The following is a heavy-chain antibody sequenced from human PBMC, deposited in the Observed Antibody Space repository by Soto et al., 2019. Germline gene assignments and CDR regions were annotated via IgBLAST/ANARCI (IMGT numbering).Heavy chain of an antibody. CDR1: GFTFGNYA. CDR2: ISSSSSTI. D-gene: IGHD1-26*01. CDR3: AQSRWGELSNYGMDV. V-gene: IGHV3-48*02. J-gene: IGHJ6*02. Sequence: GGSLRLSCAASGFTFGNYAMNWVRQAPGKGLEWVSYISSSSSTIYYADSVKGRFTISRDNAKNSLYLQMNSLRDEDTAVYYCAQSRWGELSNYGMDVWGQGTTVTVS.